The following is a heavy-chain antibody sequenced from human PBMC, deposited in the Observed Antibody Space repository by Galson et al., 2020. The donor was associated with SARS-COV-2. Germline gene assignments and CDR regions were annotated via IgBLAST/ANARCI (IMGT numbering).Heavy chain of an antibody. CDR1: GFTFSSYA. V-gene: IGHV3-30-3*01. CDR3: ARDGGGWFDP. CDR2: ISYDGSNK. Sequence: GGYLRLSCAASGFTFSSYAMHWVRQAPGKGLEWVAVISYDGSNKYYADSVKGRFTISRDNSKNTLYLQMNSLRAEDTAVYYCARDGGGWFDPWCQGTLVTVSS. D-gene: IGHD3-3*01. J-gene: IGHJ5*02.